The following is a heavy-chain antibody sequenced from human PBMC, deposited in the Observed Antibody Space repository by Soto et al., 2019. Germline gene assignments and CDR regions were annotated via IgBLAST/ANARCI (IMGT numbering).Heavy chain of an antibody. J-gene: IGHJ3*02. V-gene: IGHV3-15*01. CDR2: IKSKTDGGTT. D-gene: IGHD3-22*01. Sequence: GGSLRLSCAASVFTFSNDWMHWVRQAPGKGLVWVGRIKSKTDGGTTDYAAPVKGRFTISRDDSKNTLYLRMNSLKTEDTAVYYCTTDPSGGYYDSSGFDAFDIWGQGTMVTVS. CDR3: TTDPSGGYYDSSGFDAFDI. CDR1: VFTFSNDW.